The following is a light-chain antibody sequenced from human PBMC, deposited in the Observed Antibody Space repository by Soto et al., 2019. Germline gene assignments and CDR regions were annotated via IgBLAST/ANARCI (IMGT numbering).Light chain of an antibody. CDR1: QSISNH. Sequence: IQMTQSPSSLSASVEDRVIITCRASQSISNHLNWYQQKPGKAPKLLIFAASSLQSGVPSRFSGSRSGPDFTLTISSLQPEDFATYYCQQSYISPPTFGQGTKVDIK. V-gene: IGKV1-39*01. CDR3: QQSYISPPT. J-gene: IGKJ1*01. CDR2: AAS.